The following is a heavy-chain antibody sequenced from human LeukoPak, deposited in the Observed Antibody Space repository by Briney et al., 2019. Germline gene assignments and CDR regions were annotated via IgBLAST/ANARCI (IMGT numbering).Heavy chain of an antibody. Sequence: GASVKVSCKASGYTFTGYYIHWVRQAPGQGIEWMGWINPNSGGTNYAQKFQGRVTMTRDTSISTAYMELTRLRSDDTAVFYCARAPLGGPLRSFDDWGQGTLVTVSS. CDR1: GYTFTGYY. V-gene: IGHV1-2*02. CDR3: ARAPLGGPLRSFDD. CDR2: INPNSGGT. J-gene: IGHJ5*02. D-gene: IGHD3-3*01.